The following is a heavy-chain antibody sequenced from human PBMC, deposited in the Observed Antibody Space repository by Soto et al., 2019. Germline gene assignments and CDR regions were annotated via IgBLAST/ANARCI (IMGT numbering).Heavy chain of an antibody. V-gene: IGHV1-8*01. D-gene: IGHD3-3*01. CDR2: MNPNSGNT. CDR3: ARGRTNVIFGVVIRGYYYYGMDV. Sequence: ASVKVSCKASGYTFPSYDINWVRQATGQGLEWMGWMNPNSGNTGYAQKFQGRVTMTRNTSISTAYMELSSLRSEDTAVYYCARGRTNVIFGVVIRGYYYYGMDVWGQGTTVTVSS. CDR1: GYTFPSYD. J-gene: IGHJ6*02.